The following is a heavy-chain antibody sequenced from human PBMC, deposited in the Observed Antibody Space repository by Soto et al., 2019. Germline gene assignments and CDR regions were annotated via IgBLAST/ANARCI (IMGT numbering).Heavy chain of an antibody. V-gene: IGHV1-69*01. CDR3: ATARGGGYDYSHHYYYGMDV. Sequence: QVQLVQSGAEVKKPGSSVKVSCKASGGTFSTYPITWVRQAPGQGLEWMGGIIPIFGTTSYAQKFQGRVTITADESTSTAYRELGRLGSEDTAVYYCATARGGGYDYSHHYYYGMDVWGQGTTVTVSS. CDR2: IIPIFGTT. D-gene: IGHD5-12*01. J-gene: IGHJ6*02. CDR1: GGTFSTYP.